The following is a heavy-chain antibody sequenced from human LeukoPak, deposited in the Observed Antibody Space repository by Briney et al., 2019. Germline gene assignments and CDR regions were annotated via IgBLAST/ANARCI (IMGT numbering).Heavy chain of an antibody. D-gene: IGHD1-14*01. J-gene: IGHJ6*03. CDR3: ARARRIPGYYYYMDV. V-gene: IGHV1-8*03. Sequence: ASVKVSCKASGYTFTSYDINWVRQATGQGLEWMGWMNPNSGNTGYAQKFQGRVTITRNTSISTAYMELSSLRSEDTAVYYCARARRIPGYYYYMDVWGKGTTVTVSS. CDR1: GYTFTSYD. CDR2: MNPNSGNT.